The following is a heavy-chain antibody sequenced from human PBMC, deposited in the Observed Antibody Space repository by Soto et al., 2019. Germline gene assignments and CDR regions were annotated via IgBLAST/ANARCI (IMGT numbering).Heavy chain of an antibody. CDR2: ISSSGGAI. Sequence: EVQLVESGGDLVQPGGSLRLSCAASGFIFSDYTMTWVRQAPGRGLEFVSHISSSGGAIFYAEFVKGRFTVSRDNAKNSLYLQMTSLRDEATAVYFCARDHGGSTWFVGVYYFFGMDVWGQGTAVTVSS. V-gene: IGHV3-48*02. J-gene: IGHJ6*02. D-gene: IGHD6-13*01. CDR1: GFIFSDYT. CDR3: ARDHGGSTWFVGVYYFFGMDV.